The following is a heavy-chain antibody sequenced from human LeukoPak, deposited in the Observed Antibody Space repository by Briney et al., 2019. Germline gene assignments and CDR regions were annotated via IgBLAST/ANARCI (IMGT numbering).Heavy chain of an antibody. D-gene: IGHD3-22*01. CDR2: IGSSSSYT. V-gene: IGHV3-11*06. CDR3: ARDREYYYDSSGYREIDY. CDR1: GFTFSDYY. Sequence: GGSLRLSCAASGFTFSDYYMSWIRQAPGKGLEWVSYIGSSSSYTNYADSVKGRFTISRDNAKNSLYLQMNSLRAEDTAVYYCARDREYYYDSSGYREIDYWGQGTLVTVSS. J-gene: IGHJ4*02.